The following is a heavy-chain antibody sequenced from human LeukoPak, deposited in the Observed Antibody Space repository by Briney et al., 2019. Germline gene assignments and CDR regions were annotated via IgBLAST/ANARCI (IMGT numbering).Heavy chain of an antibody. Sequence: GGSLRLSCAASGFTFSSYAMHWVRQAPGKGLEWVAVISYDGSNKYYADSVKGRFTISRDNSKNTLYLQMNSLRAEDTAVYYCARGSSGFYCTNGVCYSPFDYWGQGTLVTVSS. CDR2: ISYDGSNK. CDR3: ARGSSGFYCTNGVCYSPFDY. D-gene: IGHD2-8*01. CDR1: GFTFSSYA. J-gene: IGHJ4*02. V-gene: IGHV3-30-3*01.